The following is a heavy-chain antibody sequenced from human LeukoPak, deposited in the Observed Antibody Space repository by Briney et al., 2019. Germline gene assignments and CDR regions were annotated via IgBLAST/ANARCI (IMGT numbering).Heavy chain of an antibody. J-gene: IGHJ3*02. CDR3: ARELRSSYAFDI. D-gene: IGHD3-10*01. CDR1: GYSFIGYY. CDR2: INPNSRAT. V-gene: IGHV1-2*02. Sequence: ASVKVSCKASGYSFIGYYIHWVRQAPGQGLEWMGWINPNSRATNYAQNFQGRVTMTRDTSISTAYMELSRLRSDDTAVYYCARELRSSYAFDIWGQGTMVTVSS.